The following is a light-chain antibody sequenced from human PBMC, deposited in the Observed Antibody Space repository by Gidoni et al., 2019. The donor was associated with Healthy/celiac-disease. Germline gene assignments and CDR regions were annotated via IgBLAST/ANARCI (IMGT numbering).Light chain of an antibody. CDR2: AAS. J-gene: IGKJ2*01. CDR1: QGISSY. CDR3: QQYYSYLYT. Sequence: IRMTQSPSSFSASTGDRVTITCRASQGISSYLAWYQQKPGKAPKLLIYAASTLQSGVPSRFSGSGSGTDFTLTISCLQSEDFATYYCQQYYSYLYTFGQGTKLEIK. V-gene: IGKV1-8*01.